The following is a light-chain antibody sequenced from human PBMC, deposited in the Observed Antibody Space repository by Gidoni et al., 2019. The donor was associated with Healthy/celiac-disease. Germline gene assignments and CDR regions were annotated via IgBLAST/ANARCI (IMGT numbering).Light chain of an antibody. CDR2: AAS. J-gene: IGKJ2*01. CDR1: QGISSY. CDR3: QQYYSYLYT. Sequence: IRMTQSPSSFSASTGDRVTITCRASQGISSYLAWYQQKPGKAPKLLIYAASTLQSGVPSRFSGSGSGTDFTLTISCLQSEDFATYYCQQYYSYLYTFGQGTKLEIK. V-gene: IGKV1-8*01.